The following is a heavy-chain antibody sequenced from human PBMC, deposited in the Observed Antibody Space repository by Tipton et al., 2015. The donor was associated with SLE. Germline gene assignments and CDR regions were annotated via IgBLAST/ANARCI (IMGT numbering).Heavy chain of an antibody. Sequence: QVQLVQSGGGVVQPGRSLRLSCAVSGFTFSSYAMHWVRQAPGKGLEWVAVISYDGSNKYYADSVKGRFTISRDNSKNTLYLQMNSLRAEDTAVYYCARALTGVGGAFDIWGQGTMVTVSS. CDR1: GFTFSSYA. J-gene: IGHJ3*02. V-gene: IGHV3-30*04. CDR3: ARALTGVGGAFDI. CDR2: ISYDGSNK. D-gene: IGHD3-16*01.